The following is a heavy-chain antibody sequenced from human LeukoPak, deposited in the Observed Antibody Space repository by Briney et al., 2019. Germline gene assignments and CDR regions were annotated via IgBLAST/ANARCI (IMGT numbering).Heavy chain of an antibody. Sequence: SVKVSCRASGGTFSSYAISWVRQAPGQGLEWMGGIIPIFGTANYAQKFQGRVTITADESTSTAYMELSSLRSEDTAVYYCARELDYGDYRDAFDIWGQGTMVTVSS. CDR3: ARELDYGDYRDAFDI. J-gene: IGHJ3*02. V-gene: IGHV1-69*01. CDR2: IIPIFGTA. CDR1: GGTFSSYA. D-gene: IGHD4-17*01.